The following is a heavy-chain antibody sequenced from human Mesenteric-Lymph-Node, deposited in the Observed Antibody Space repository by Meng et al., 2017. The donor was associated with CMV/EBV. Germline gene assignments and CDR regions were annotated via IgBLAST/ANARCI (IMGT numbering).Heavy chain of an antibody. CDR3: AKNYFYGFGTNYAPEN. J-gene: IGHJ4*02. V-gene: IGHV5-51*01. Sequence: GYSFSSYWIGWVRQMPGKGLEWVGIIYPGDSDATYSPSFQGQVTISADKSISTAYLQWSSLKASDTATYYCAKNYFYGFGTNYAPENWGQGTLVTVSS. CDR1: GYSFSSYW. CDR2: IYPGDSDA. D-gene: IGHD3-10*01.